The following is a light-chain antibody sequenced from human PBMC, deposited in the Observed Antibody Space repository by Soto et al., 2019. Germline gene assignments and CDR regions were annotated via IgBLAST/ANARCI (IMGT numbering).Light chain of an antibody. CDR1: QSVSSY. Sequence: EIVLTHSPATLSVSPGERATRSFRASQSVSSYLAWYQQKPGQAPRLLIYGASNRATGIPARFSGSGSGTDFTLTISSLEPEDSAVYYCQQRSNWPSITFGQGTRLEI. CDR3: QQRSNWPSIT. V-gene: IGKV3-11*01. CDR2: GAS. J-gene: IGKJ5*01.